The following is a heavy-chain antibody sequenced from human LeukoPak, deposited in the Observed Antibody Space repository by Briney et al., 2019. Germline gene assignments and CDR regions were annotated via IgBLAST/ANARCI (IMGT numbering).Heavy chain of an antibody. V-gene: IGHV3-23*01. J-gene: IGHJ4*02. CDR1: GFTFSSYA. Sequence: PGGSLRLSCAASGFTFSSYAMSWVRQAPGKGLEWVSAISGRDGYTYYADSVKGRFTISRDNSKNTLYLHMNSLRAEDTAVYYCARASTTTAQFDYWGQGTLVTVSS. CDR3: ARASTTTAQFDY. CDR2: ISGRDGYT. D-gene: IGHD4-11*01.